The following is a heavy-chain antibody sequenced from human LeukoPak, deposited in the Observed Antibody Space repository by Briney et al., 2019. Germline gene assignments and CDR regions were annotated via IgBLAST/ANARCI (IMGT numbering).Heavy chain of an antibody. CDR1: GFTFSSYG. D-gene: IGHD1-26*01. Sequence: GGSLRLSCAASGFTFSSYGMHWVRQAPGKGLEWVAVISYDGSNKYYADSVKGRFTISRDNSKNTLYLQTNSLRAEDTAVYYCARRLEYSGSKGVFDYWGQGTLVTVSS. V-gene: IGHV3-30*03. CDR3: ARRLEYSGSKGVFDY. J-gene: IGHJ4*02. CDR2: ISYDGSNK.